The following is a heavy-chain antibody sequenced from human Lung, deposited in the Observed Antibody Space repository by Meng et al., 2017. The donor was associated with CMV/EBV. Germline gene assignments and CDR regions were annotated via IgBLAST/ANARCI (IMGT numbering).Heavy chain of an antibody. Sequence: ASVXVSXKASGYTFTSYDINWVRQAPGQGLEWMGWMNANSGTTDYDQKLEGRVTMTRDTSISSAFMELSSLTSEDTAVYYCARGMNDDFWSGAFDVWGQGXMVTVSS. CDR3: ARGMNDDFWSGAFDV. J-gene: IGHJ3*01. CDR2: MNANSGTT. V-gene: IGHV1-8*01. D-gene: IGHD3-3*01. CDR1: GYTFTSYD.